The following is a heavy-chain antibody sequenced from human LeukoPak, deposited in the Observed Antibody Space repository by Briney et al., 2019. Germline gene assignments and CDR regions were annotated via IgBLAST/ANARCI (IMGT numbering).Heavy chain of an antibody. J-gene: IGHJ4*02. Sequence: GGSLTLSCAASDFTLSRYWMTWVRQAPGRGLEWVASINGDGGDKYYADSVKGRFSISRDNAENSLFLQMNNLRVEDSAVYCCARGGPGSSKYWVFWGQGTLVTVSS. CDR2: INGDGGDK. CDR3: ARGGPGSSKYWVF. D-gene: IGHD2-8*02. V-gene: IGHV3-7*01. CDR1: DFTLSRYW.